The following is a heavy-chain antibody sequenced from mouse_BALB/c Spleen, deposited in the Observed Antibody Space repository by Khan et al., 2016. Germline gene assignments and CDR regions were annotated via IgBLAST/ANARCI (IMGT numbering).Heavy chain of an antibody. CDR1: GFDFSRYW. CDR3: ARLHYYGRFAY. CDR2: INPDSSTI. J-gene: IGHJ3*01. D-gene: IGHD1-2*01. V-gene: IGHV4-1*02. Sequence: EVKLLESGGGLVQPGGSLKLSCAASGFDFSRYWMSWVRQAPGKGLEWIGEINPDSSTINYTPSLKDKFIISRDNAKNTLYMQMSKVRSEDTALYDWARLHYYGRFAYWGQGTLVTVSA.